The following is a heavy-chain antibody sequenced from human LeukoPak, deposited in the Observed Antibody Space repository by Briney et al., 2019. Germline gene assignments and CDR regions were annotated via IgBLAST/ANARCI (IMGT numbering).Heavy chain of an antibody. CDR1: GFTFSSYG. J-gene: IGHJ6*02. V-gene: IGHV3-30*03. Sequence: GGSLRLSCAASGFTFSSYGMHWVRQAPGKGLEWVAVISYDGSNKYYADSVKGRFTISRDNSKNTLYLQMNSLRAEDTAVYYCARDGKGPYDFWGGSAGMDVWGQGTTVTVSS. D-gene: IGHD3-3*01. CDR3: ARDGKGPYDFWGGSAGMDV. CDR2: ISYDGSNK.